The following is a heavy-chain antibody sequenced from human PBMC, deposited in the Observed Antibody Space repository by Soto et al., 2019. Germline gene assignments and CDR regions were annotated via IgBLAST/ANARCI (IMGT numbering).Heavy chain of an antibody. CDR3: AREGGWEKYFDY. CDR1: GGSISSYY. V-gene: IGHV4-59*01. J-gene: IGHJ4*02. D-gene: IGHD1-26*01. CDR2: IYYSGST. Sequence: SETLSLTCTVSGGSISSYYWSWIRQPPGKGLEWIGYIYYSGSTNYNPSLKSRVTISVDTSKNQFSLKLSSVTAADTAVYYCAREGGWEKYFDYWGQGTLVTVSS.